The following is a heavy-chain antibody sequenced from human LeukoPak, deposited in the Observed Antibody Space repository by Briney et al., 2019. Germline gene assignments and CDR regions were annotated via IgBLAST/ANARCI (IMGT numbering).Heavy chain of an antibody. CDR3: ARGPLYSSSAYYYYYMDV. J-gene: IGHJ6*03. Sequence: GASVKVSCKGSGYTFTSYDINWVRQATGKGLEWMGWVNPNSGNTGYAQKFQGRVTITRNTSISTAYMELSSMRSEDTAVYYCARGPLYSSSAYYYYYMDVWGKGTTVTVSS. V-gene: IGHV1-8*03. CDR1: GYTFTSYD. D-gene: IGHD6-13*01. CDR2: VNPNSGNT.